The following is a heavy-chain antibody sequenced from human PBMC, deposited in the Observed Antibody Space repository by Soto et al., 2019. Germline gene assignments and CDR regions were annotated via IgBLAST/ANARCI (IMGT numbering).Heavy chain of an antibody. CDR2: ISTSGSPI. CDR1: GFTFSDCY. V-gene: IGHV3-11*01. J-gene: IGHJ4*02. CDR3: ARGLYGDYIN. Sequence: QVQLVESGGGLVKPGGSLRLSCAASGFTFSDCYMTWIRQAPGKGLEWVSYISTSGSPIFYADSVKGRFTISRDNAKNSVYLQMNSLRVEDTAVYFCARGLYGDYINWGQGTLVTVSS. D-gene: IGHD4-17*01.